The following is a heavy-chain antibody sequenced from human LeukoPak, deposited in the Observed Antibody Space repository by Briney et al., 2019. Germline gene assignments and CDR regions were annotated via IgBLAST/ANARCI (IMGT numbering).Heavy chain of an antibody. CDR1: GFTFSSYA. J-gene: IGHJ6*02. CDR2: ISGSGGST. V-gene: IGHV3-23*01. Sequence: PGGPLRLSCAASGFTFSSYAMSWVRQAPGKGLEWVSAISGSGGSTYYADSVKGRFTISRDNSKNTLYLQMNSLRAEDTAVYYCAKDPSSRYYGMDVWGQGTTVTVSS. CDR3: AKDPSSRYYGMDV.